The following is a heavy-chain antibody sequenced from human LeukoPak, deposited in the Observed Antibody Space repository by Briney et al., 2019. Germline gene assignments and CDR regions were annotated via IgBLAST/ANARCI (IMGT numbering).Heavy chain of an antibody. D-gene: IGHD2-21*01. CDR2: MNPNSGNT. J-gene: IGHJ6*02. CDR1: GYTFTSYY. Sequence: GASVKVSCKASGYTFTSYYMHWVRQAPGQGLEWMGWMNPNSGNTGYAQKFQGRVTMTRNTSISTAYMELSSLRSEDTAVYYCGVAEYYYYYGMDVWGQGTTVTVSS. V-gene: IGHV1-8*02. CDR3: GVAEYYYYYGMDV.